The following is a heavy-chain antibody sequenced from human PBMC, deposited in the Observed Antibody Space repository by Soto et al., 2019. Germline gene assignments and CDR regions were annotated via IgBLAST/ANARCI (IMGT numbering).Heavy chain of an antibody. J-gene: IGHJ4*02. CDR3: ARDPEVRYFDWLLSATYFDY. Sequence: PGGSLRLSCAASGFTFSSYAMHWVRQAPGKGLEGVAVISYDGSNKYYADSVKGRFTISRDNSKNTLYLQMNSLRAEDTAVYYCARDPEVRYFDWLLSATYFDYWGQGTLVTVSS. V-gene: IGHV3-30-3*01. D-gene: IGHD3-9*01. CDR1: GFTFSSYA. CDR2: ISYDGSNK.